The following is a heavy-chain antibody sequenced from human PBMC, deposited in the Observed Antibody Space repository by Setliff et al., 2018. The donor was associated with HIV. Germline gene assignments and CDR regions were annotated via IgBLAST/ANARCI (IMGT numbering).Heavy chain of an antibody. CDR2: IYYSGST. Sequence: SETLSLTCTVSGGSISGSSYYWGWIRQPPGKGLEWIGTIYYSGSTYNNPSLKSRVTISVDTSKNQFSLKLSSVTAADTAVYYCARDTGEYRFDYWGQGTLVTVSS. V-gene: IGHV4-39*07. J-gene: IGHJ4*02. D-gene: IGHD3-16*01. CDR1: GGSISGSSYY. CDR3: ARDTGEYRFDY.